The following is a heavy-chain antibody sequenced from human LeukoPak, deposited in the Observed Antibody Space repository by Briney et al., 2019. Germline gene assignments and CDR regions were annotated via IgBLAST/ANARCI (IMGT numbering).Heavy chain of an antibody. Sequence: GGSLTLSCSASGLPDSSSYMRWLRQAPGKGVEGVSVIYSCGSTYHADSVKGRFTISRDNSNNTLYLQMNSLRAEDTAVYYRARDRARYCSSTSGYLYRGMDVWGQGTTVTVSS. D-gene: IGHD2-2*01. J-gene: IGHJ6*02. CDR2: IYSCGST. V-gene: IGHV3-53*01. CDR1: GLPDSSSY. CDR3: ARDRARYCSSTSGYLYRGMDV.